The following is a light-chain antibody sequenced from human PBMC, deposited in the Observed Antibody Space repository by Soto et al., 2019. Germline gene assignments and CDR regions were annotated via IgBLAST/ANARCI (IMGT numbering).Light chain of an antibody. V-gene: IGLV1-40*01. J-gene: IGLJ1*01. CDR3: QSYDSSLSGYV. CDR1: SSNIGAPYD. CDR2: GNT. Sequence: QSVLTQPPSVSGAPGQRGTISCTGSSSNIGAPYDVHWYQQLPGTAPKLIIYGNTNRPSGVPDRFSGSKSGTSASLAITGLQAEDDADYYCQSYDSSLSGYVFGTGTKLTVL.